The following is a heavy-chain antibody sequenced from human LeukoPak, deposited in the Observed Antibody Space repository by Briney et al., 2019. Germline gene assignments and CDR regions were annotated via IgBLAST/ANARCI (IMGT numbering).Heavy chain of an antibody. Sequence: SVTVSCKASGGTFSSYAISWVRQAPGQGLEWMGRIIPILGIANYAQKFQGRVTITADKSTSTAYMELSSLRSEDTAVYYCAREIAVAGTYVDYWGQGTLVTVSS. CDR2: IIPILGIA. CDR1: GGTFSSYA. D-gene: IGHD6-19*01. CDR3: AREIAVAGTYVDY. V-gene: IGHV1-69*04. J-gene: IGHJ4*02.